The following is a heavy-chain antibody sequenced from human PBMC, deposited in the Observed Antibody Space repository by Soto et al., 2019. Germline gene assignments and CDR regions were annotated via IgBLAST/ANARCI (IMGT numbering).Heavy chain of an antibody. V-gene: IGHV4-39*01. D-gene: IGHD3-10*01. CDR1: GGSISSSSSY. J-gene: IGHJ6*02. CDR3: ARGGMLWFGEFTTSWAYYYGMDV. Sequence: SETLSLTCTVSGGSISSSSSYWGWIRQAPGKGQEWIGNVYYSGSTYSNPSLKSRVTISADTSKNQFSLKLSSVTAADTAVYYCARGGMLWFGEFTTSWAYYYGMDVWGQGTTVTVSS. CDR2: VYYSGST.